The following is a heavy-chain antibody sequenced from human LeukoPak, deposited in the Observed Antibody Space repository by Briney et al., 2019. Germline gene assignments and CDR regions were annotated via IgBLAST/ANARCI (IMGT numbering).Heavy chain of an antibody. Sequence: GASVKVSCKVSGYTLTELSMHWVRQAPGKGLEWMGGFDPEDGETIYAQKFQGRVTMTEDTSTDTAYMELSSLRSEDTAVYYCATRGSYRGPFDYWGQGTLVTVSS. J-gene: IGHJ4*02. CDR3: ATRGSYRGPFDY. CDR1: GYTLTELS. V-gene: IGHV1-24*01. D-gene: IGHD1-26*01. CDR2: FDPEDGET.